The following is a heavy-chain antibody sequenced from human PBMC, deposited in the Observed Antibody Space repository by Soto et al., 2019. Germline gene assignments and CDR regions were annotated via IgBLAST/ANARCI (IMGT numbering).Heavy chain of an antibody. Sequence: QVQLVQSGAGVKKTGASVKVSCKASGYIFTDYFLHWVRQAPGQGLEWMGWINPNSGDTKVAQKFQGRVTMTRDTSINTAYMDLTRLRFDDTALYYCAREEGGVSSSGFDLWGLGTLVTVSS. CDR1: GYIFTDYF. J-gene: IGHJ4*02. V-gene: IGHV1-2*02. CDR3: AREEGGVSSSGFDL. D-gene: IGHD6-13*01. CDR2: INPNSGDT.